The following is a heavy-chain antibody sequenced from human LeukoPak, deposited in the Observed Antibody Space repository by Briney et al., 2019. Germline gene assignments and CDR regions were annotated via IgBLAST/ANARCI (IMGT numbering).Heavy chain of an antibody. J-gene: IGHJ5*02. CDR2: INPSGGST. D-gene: IGHD1/OR15-1a*01. V-gene: IGHV1-46*01. CDR3: ARGTTEGFDP. Sequence: ASAKVSCKASGYTFTTYYMHWVRQAPGQGLEWMGIINPSGGSTTYAQNFQGRVTMTRDTSTSTVYMELSSLRSDDTAVYYCARGTTEGFDPWGQGTLVTVSS. CDR1: GYTFTTYY.